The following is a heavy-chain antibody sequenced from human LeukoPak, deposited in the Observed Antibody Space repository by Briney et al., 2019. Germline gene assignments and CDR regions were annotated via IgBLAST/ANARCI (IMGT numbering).Heavy chain of an antibody. CDR3: ARADSGVTTGLFYYYMDV. D-gene: IGHD4-11*01. CDR2: IYHSGST. CDR1: GYSISSGYY. V-gene: IGHV4-38-2*02. J-gene: IGHJ6*03. Sequence: PSETLSLTCTVSGYSISSGYYWGWIRQPPGKGLEWIGSIYHSGSTYYNPSPKSRVTISVDTSKNQFSLKLSSVTAADTAVYYCARADSGVTTGLFYYYMDVWGQGTTVTVSS.